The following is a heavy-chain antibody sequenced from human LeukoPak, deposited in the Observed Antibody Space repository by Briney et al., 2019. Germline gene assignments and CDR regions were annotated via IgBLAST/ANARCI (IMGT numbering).Heavy chain of an antibody. CDR2: INHSGST. D-gene: IGHD6-13*01. Sequence: SETLSPTCAVYGGSFSGYYWSWIRQPPGKGLEWIGEINHSGSTNYNPSLKSRVTISVDTSKNQFSLKLSSVTAADTVVYYCASTPPGIAAAGLWFDPWGQGTLVTVSS. V-gene: IGHV4-34*01. J-gene: IGHJ5*02. CDR1: GGSFSGYY. CDR3: ASTPPGIAAAGLWFDP.